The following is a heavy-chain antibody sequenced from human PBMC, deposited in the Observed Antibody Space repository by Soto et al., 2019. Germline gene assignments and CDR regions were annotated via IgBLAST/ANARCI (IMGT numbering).Heavy chain of an antibody. Sequence: EVQLVESGGGLVQPGRSLRLSCAASGFTFDDYAMHWVRQVPGKGLEWVAGIHWDAGDIGYADSVQGRFTISRDNGKNSLHLQMNSLRPEDTALYFCAKGYSSTWFRDAFDFWGQGTMVTVSS. CDR2: IHWDAGDI. D-gene: IGHD6-13*01. CDR3: AKGYSSTWFRDAFDF. CDR1: GFTFDDYA. J-gene: IGHJ3*01. V-gene: IGHV3-9*01.